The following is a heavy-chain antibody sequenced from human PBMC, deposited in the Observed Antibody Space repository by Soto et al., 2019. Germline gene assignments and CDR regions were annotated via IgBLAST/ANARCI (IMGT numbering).Heavy chain of an antibody. V-gene: IGHV4-59*01. J-gene: IGHJ5*02. CDR2: IYYSGST. D-gene: IGHD1-7*01. CDR1: GGSISSYY. Sequence: SETLSLTCTVSGGSISSYYWSWVRQPPGKGLEWIGYIYYSGSTNYNPSLKRRVTIPVDTSKNQFSLKLSSGTAADTAVYYCARGGNWNYDGDWFDPWGQGTMVTVSS. CDR3: ARGGNWNYDGDWFDP.